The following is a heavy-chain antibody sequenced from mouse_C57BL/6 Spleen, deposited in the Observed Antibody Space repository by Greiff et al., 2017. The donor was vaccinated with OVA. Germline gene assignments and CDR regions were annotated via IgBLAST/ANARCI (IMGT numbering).Heavy chain of an antibody. V-gene: IGHV7-3*01. Sequence: EVQLKESGGGLVQPGGSLSLSCAASGFTFTDYYMSWVRQPPGKALEWLGFIRNKANGYTTEYSASVKGRFTISRDNSQSILYLQMNALRAEDSATYYCARYLYYGYAMDYWGQGTSVTVSS. D-gene: IGHD1-1*01. CDR1: GFTFTDYY. J-gene: IGHJ4*01. CDR3: ARYLYYGYAMDY. CDR2: IRNKANGYTT.